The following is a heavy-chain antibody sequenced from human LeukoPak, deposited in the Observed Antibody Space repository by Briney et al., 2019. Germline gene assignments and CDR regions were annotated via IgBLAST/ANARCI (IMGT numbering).Heavy chain of an antibody. CDR1: GFSFSNYA. Sequence: GGSLRLSCAASGFSFSNYAMSWVRQAPGKGLEWGSAISGRGANTYYADSVKGRFTISRDNSKNTLYMQMNSLGAEDTAVYYCAKAVVIVPTATPFDYWGQGTLVTVSS. D-gene: IGHD2-2*01. J-gene: IGHJ4*02. V-gene: IGHV3-23*01. CDR2: ISGRGANT. CDR3: AKAVVIVPTATPFDY.